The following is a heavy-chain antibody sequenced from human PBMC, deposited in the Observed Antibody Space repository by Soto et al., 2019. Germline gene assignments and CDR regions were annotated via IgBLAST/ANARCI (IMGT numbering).Heavy chain of an antibody. CDR3: AIATPDSSGYYSEYFQH. D-gene: IGHD3-22*01. CDR2: INPNSGGT. V-gene: IGHV1-2*02. Sequence: ASVKVSCKASGYTFTGYYMHWVRQAPGQGLEWMGWINPNSGGTNYAQKFQGRVTMTRDTSISTAYMELSRLRSDDTAVYYCAIATPDSSGYYSEYFQHWGQGTLVTVSS. CDR1: GYTFTGYY. J-gene: IGHJ1*01.